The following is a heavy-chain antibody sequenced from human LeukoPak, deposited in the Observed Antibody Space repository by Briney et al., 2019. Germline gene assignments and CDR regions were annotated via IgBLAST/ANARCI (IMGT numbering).Heavy chain of an antibody. D-gene: IGHD3-3*01. Sequence: RGSLRLSCAASGFTFSSYAMSWVRQAPGKGLEWVSAISSSGSITYYADSVKGRFTISRDNSKNTLYLQMNSLRAEDTAVYYCAKGIFGVVTGFDYWGQGTLVTVSS. V-gene: IGHV3-23*01. CDR1: GFTFSSYA. CDR3: AKGIFGVVTGFDY. J-gene: IGHJ4*02. CDR2: ISSSGSIT.